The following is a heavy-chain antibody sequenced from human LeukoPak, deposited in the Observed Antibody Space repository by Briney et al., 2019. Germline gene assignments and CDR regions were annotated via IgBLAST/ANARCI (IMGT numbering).Heavy chain of an antibody. V-gene: IGHV3-23*01. CDR2: ISGGGGST. CDR3: AKSSYYDASGYYREYYFDS. D-gene: IGHD3-22*01. J-gene: IGHJ4*02. CDR1: GFSFSNYA. Sequence: QAGGSLRLSCVPSGFSFSNYAMSWVRQAPGKGLEWVSSISGGGGSTHYVDSVKGRFTISRDKTKNTLYLQMNSLRAEDTAVYYCAKSSYYDASGYYREYYFDSWGRGTLVTVSS.